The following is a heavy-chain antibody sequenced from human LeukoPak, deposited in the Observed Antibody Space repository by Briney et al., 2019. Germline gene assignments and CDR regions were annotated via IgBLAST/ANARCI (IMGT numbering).Heavy chain of an antibody. Sequence: ASVKVSCKASGYTFTSYGISWGRQAPGQGLEWMGWISAYNGNTNYAQKLQGRVTMTTDTSTSTAYMELSSLRSDDAAVYYCARDPDTFTATGYFDLWGRGTLVTVSS. CDR2: ISAYNGNT. J-gene: IGHJ2*01. CDR3: ARDPDTFTATGYFDL. CDR1: GYTFTSYG. V-gene: IGHV1-18*01. D-gene: IGHD3-9*01.